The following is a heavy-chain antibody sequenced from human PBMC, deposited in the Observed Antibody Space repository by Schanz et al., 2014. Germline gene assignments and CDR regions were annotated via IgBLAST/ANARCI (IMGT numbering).Heavy chain of an antibody. D-gene: IGHD4-17*01. CDR1: GATFNSYA. V-gene: IGHV1-69*09. Sequence: QVQLVQSGAEVKKPGSSVKVSCKSSGATFNSYAFGWVRQAPGQGFEWVGSIIPPLRQTRYAQKFEERVIITADTSTTTVYMDLASLTSDDTAVYFCARIIDGDYLYWCQGTLVTVSS. CDR2: IIPPLRQT. CDR3: ARIIDGDYLY. J-gene: IGHJ4*02.